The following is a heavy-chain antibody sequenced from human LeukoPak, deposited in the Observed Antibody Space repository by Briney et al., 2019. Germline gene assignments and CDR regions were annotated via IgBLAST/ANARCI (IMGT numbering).Heavy chain of an antibody. J-gene: IGHJ6*02. CDR2: IYYSGNT. V-gene: IGHV4-39*02. CDR3: ARESGYSYTSPYYYYYGMDV. Sequence: PSETLSLTCTVSGGSISSSSYYWGWIRQPPGKGLEWIGSIYYSGNTYYNPSLKSRVTISVNTSKNQFFLKLSSVSAADTAVYYCARESGYSYTSPYYYYYGMDVWGQGTTVTVSS. D-gene: IGHD5-18*01. CDR1: GGSISSSSYY.